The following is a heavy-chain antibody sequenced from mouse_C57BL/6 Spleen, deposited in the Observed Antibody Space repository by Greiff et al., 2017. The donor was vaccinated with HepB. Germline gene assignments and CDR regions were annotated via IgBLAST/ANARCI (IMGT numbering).Heavy chain of an antibody. V-gene: IGHV1-61*01. Sequence: QVQLQQPGAELVRPGSSVKLSCKASGYTFTSYWMDWVKQRPGQGLEWIGNIYPSDSETHYNQKFKDKATLTVDKSSSTAYMQLSSLTSEDSAVYYCARDGYDQGYFDYWGQGTTLTVSS. D-gene: IGHD2-2*01. CDR3: ARDGYDQGYFDY. J-gene: IGHJ2*01. CDR2: IYPSDSET. CDR1: GYTFTSYW.